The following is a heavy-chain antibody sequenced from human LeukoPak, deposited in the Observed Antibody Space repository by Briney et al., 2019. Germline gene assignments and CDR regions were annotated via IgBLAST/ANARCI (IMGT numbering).Heavy chain of an antibody. CDR2: INTDGSST. Sequence: GGSLRLSCAASGFTFSSYWMHWVRQAPGKGLVWVSRINTDGSSTSYADSVKGRFTISRDNAKNTLYLQMNSLRAEDTAVYYCARGSIDYDILTGVFDYWGQGTLVTISS. V-gene: IGHV3-74*01. D-gene: IGHD3-9*01. CDR3: ARGSIDYDILTGVFDY. J-gene: IGHJ4*02. CDR1: GFTFSSYW.